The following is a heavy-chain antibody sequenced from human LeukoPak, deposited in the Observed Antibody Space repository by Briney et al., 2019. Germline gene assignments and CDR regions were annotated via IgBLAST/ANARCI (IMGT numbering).Heavy chain of an antibody. V-gene: IGHV4-59*01. J-gene: IGHJ5*02. CDR1: GGSITSYY. D-gene: IGHD7-27*01. Sequence: SETLSLTCTVSGGSITSYYWSWIRQPPGKGLEWIGYIYSSGSTTYNPSLKSRVTISVDTSKNQFSLKLSSVTAADTAVYYCARGHPGAGWFDPWGQGTLVTVSS. CDR2: IYSSGST. CDR3: ARGHPGAGWFDP.